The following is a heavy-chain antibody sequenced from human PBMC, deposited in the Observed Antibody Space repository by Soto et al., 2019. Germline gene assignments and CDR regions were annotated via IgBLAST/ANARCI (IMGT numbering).Heavy chain of an antibody. Sequence: GASVKVSCKVSGYTLTELSMHWVRQAPGKGLEWMGGFDPEDGETIYAQKFQGRVTMTEDTSTDTAYMELSSLRSEDTAVYYCATKSFTPKITMVRGVIITFGNWFDPWGQGTLVTVSS. CDR1: GYTLTELS. D-gene: IGHD3-10*01. CDR2: FDPEDGET. CDR3: ATKSFTPKITMVRGVIITFGNWFDP. V-gene: IGHV1-24*01. J-gene: IGHJ5*02.